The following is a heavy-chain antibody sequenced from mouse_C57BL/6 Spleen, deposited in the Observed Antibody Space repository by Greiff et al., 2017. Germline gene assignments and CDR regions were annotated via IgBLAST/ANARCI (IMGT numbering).Heavy chain of an antibody. CDR2: IYPGDGDT. V-gene: IGHV1-82*01. J-gene: IGHJ2*01. CDR3: ARDLIYYDLF. D-gene: IGHD2-4*01. CDR1: GYAFSSSW. Sequence: QVQLQQSGPELVKPGASVKISCKASGYAFSSSWMNWVKQRPGKGLEWIGRIYPGDGDTNYNGKFKGKATLTADKSSSTAYMQLSSLTSEDSAVYFCARDLIYYDLFWGQGTTLTVSS.